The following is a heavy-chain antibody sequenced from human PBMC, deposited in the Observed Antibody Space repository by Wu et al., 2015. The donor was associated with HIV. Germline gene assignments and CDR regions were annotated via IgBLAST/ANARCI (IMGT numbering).Heavy chain of an antibody. CDR3: TRSTFAGGSDTWYSFDK. V-gene: IGHV1-69*06. J-gene: IGHJ4*02. D-gene: IGHD2-15*01. CDR1: GYSFSDYH. CDR2: IVPLFDAP. Sequence: QIQLVQSGAEVKKSGASVKVSCKASGYSFSDYHIHWVRQAPGQGLEWMGRIVPLFDAPNYSQKFHDRLTITADRSTTTAYMELSNLKSEDTAVYFCTRSTFAGGSDTWYSFDKWGQGTLVSVSS.